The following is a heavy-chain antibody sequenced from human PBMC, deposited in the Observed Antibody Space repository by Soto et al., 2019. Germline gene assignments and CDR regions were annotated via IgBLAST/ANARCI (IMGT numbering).Heavy chain of an antibody. CDR3: ASRYDSSDY. CDR1: GGTFSSYT. D-gene: IGHD3-22*01. J-gene: IGHJ4*02. CDR2: IIPILGIA. V-gene: IGHV1-69*02. Sequence: QVQLVQSGAEVKKPGSSVKVSCKASGGTFSSYTISWVRQAPGQGLEWMGRIIPILGIANYAQKFQGRVTITSDKSTSTAYLEMSSLRSEDTAVYYCASRYDSSDYWGQGTLVTVSS.